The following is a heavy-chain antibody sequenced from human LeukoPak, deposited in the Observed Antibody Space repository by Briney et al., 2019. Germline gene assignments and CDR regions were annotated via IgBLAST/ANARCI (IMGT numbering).Heavy chain of an antibody. D-gene: IGHD1-26*01. J-gene: IGHJ6*03. CDR3: ARGRRRGSYQYYYYYMDV. CDR2: IYSGGST. V-gene: IGHV3-53*01. CDR1: GFTFSSNY. Sequence: GGSLRLSCAASGFTFSSNYMSWVRQAPGKGLEWVSVIYSGGSTYYADSVKGRFTISRDNSKNTLYLQMNSLRAEDTAVYYCARGRRRGSYQYYYYYMDVWGKGTTVTVSS.